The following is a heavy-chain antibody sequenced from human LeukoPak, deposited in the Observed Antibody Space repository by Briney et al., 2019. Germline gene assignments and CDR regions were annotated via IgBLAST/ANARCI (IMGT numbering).Heavy chain of an antibody. Sequence: PSETLSLTCVVSGGSLSTHHWSWIRQSPGRGLEWIGYISDSGSTNYNPSLKSRVTISVDTSKNQFSLMLSSVTAADTAVYYCARGYDSSAYYPFNYWGQGTLVAVSS. CDR1: GGSLSTHH. V-gene: IGHV4-59*11. CDR3: ARGYDSSAYYPFNY. CDR2: ISDSGST. D-gene: IGHD3-22*01. J-gene: IGHJ4*02.